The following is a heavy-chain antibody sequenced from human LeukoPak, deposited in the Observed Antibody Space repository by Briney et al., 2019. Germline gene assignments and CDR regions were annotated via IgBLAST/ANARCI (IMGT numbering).Heavy chain of an antibody. CDR3: ARGWVVVADNWFGP. CDR1: GYTFTSYD. D-gene: IGHD2-15*01. V-gene: IGHV1-8*01. Sequence: ASVKVSCKASGYTFTSYDINWVRQATGQGLEWMGWMNPNSGNTGYAQKFQGRVTMTRNTSISTAYMELSSLRSEDTAVYYCARGWVVVADNWFGPWGQGTLVTVSS. J-gene: IGHJ5*02. CDR2: MNPNSGNT.